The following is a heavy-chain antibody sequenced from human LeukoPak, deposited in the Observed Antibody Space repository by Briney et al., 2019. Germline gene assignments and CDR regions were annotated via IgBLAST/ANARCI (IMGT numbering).Heavy chain of an antibody. V-gene: IGHV4-39*01. D-gene: IGHD2-21*01. CDR2: IYYSGST. CDR1: GGSISSSSYY. Sequence: SETLSLTCTVSGGSISSSSYYWGWIRQPPGKGLEWIGSIYYSGSTYYNPSLKSRVTISVDTSKNQFSLKLSSVTAADTAVYYCARHVGVGTYCGGDCYYYGMDVWGQGTTVTVSS. J-gene: IGHJ6*02. CDR3: ARHVGVGTYCGGDCYYYGMDV.